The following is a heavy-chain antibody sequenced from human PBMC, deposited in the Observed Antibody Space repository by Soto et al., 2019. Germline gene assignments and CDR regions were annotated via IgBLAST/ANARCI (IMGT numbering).Heavy chain of an antibody. J-gene: IGHJ5*02. CDR3: ASTVTTGGYEA. Sequence: SETLSLTCAVYGGSFSGYYWSWIRQPPGKGLEWIGEINHSGSTNYNPSLKSRVTISVDTSKNQFSLKLSSVTAADTAVYYCASTVTTGGYEAWGQGTLVTVSS. V-gene: IGHV4-34*01. CDR1: GGSFSGYY. D-gene: IGHD4-17*01. CDR2: INHSGST.